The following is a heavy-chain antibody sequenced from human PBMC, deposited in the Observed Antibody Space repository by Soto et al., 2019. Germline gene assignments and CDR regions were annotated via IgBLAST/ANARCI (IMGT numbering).Heavy chain of an antibody. D-gene: IGHD3-22*01. CDR3: AREGSYHDIDY. CDR2: ISGYNGDT. V-gene: IGHV1-18*01. CDR1: GYTFTSYG. J-gene: IGHJ4*02. Sequence: GASVKVSCKASGYTFTSYGITWVRQAPGQGLEWMGWISGYNGDTNYAQKFQGRVTLTTDTSTSTGYLEVMTLRPDDTAVYYCAREGSYHDIDYWGLGTLVTVSS.